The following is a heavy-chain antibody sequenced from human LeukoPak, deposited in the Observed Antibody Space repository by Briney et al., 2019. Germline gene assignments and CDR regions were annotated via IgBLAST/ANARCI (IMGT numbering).Heavy chain of an antibody. J-gene: IGHJ4*02. V-gene: IGHV1-2*02. Sequence: ASVKVSCKASGYTFTGYYMHWVRQAPGQGLEWMGWINPNSGGTNYAQKFQGRVTMTGDTSISTAYMELSRLRSDDTAVYYCARSTSSRYSSGWRGFDYWGQGTLVTVSS. CDR1: GYTFTGYY. D-gene: IGHD6-19*01. CDR2: INPNSGGT. CDR3: ARSTSSRYSSGWRGFDY.